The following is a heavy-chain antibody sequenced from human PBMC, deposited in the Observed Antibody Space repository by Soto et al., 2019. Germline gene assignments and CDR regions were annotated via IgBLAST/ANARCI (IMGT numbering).Heavy chain of an antibody. Sequence: PSETLSLTCAVSGGSISSSIWWSWVRQPPGKGLEWIGEIYHSGSTNYNPSLKSRVTISVDKSKNQFSLKLSSVTAADTAVYYCARDQGGVSSGYDYVHYLDYWGQGTLVTVSS. CDR1: GGSISSSIW. J-gene: IGHJ4*02. CDR2: IYHSGST. D-gene: IGHD5-12*01. V-gene: IGHV4-4*02. CDR3: ARDQGGVSSGYDYVHYLDY.